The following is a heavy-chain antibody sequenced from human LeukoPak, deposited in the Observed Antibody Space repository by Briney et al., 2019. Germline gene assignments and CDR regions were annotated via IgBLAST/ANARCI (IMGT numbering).Heavy chain of an antibody. V-gene: IGHV1-69*04. CDR3: ARGLPYFYDTSGYSQ. CDR2: IIPILGRL. CDR1: GGTFSSYA. Sequence: GASVKVSCKASGGTFSSYALSWVRQAPGQGLEWMGRIIPILGRLNYAQKFQCRVTIIADKSSDTAYMELSSLRSEDTAVYYCARGLPYFYDTSGYSQWGQGTLVTVSS. D-gene: IGHD3-22*01. J-gene: IGHJ4*02.